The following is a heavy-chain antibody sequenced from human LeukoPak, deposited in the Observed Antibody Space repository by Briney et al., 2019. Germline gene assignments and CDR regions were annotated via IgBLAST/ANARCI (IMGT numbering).Heavy chain of an antibody. Sequence: PGGSLRLSCAASGFTFSSYWMHWVRQAPGKGLVWVSRIKTDGSSTSYADSVKGRFTISRDNAKNTLYLQMNSLRAEDTAVYYCARLVREVSDCSSTSCYHNWFDPWGQGTLVTVSS. CDR2: IKTDGSST. J-gene: IGHJ5*02. D-gene: IGHD2-2*01. CDR1: GFTFSSYW. CDR3: ARLVREVSDCSSTSCYHNWFDP. V-gene: IGHV3-74*01.